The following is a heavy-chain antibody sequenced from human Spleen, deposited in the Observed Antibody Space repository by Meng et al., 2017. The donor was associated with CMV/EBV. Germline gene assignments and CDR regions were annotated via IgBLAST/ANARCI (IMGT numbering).Heavy chain of an antibody. V-gene: IGHV4-4*02. D-gene: IGHD3-10*01. Sequence: CAVSGASISSSNWWSWVRQPPGKGLECIGNIYHSGSTVYNPSLESRVTLSIDKSKNHFSLQMKSVTAADTAIYYCARVGFGNSFDYWGQGTLVTVSS. J-gene: IGHJ4*02. CDR2: IYHSGST. CDR1: GASISSSNW. CDR3: ARVGFGNSFDY.